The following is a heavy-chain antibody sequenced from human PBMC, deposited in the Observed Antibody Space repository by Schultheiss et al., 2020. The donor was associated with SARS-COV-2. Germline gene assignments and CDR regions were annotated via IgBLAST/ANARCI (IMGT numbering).Heavy chain of an antibody. CDR3: ARGRAAMVTGYYYYYGMDV. D-gene: IGHD5-18*01. CDR1: GYTFTSYA. J-gene: IGHJ6*02. V-gene: IGHV1-46*01. CDR2: INPSGGST. Sequence: ASVKVSCKASGYTFTSYAISWVRQAPGQGLEWMGIINPSGGSTSYAQKFQGRVTMTRDTSISTAYMELSRLRSDDTAVYYCARGRAAMVTGYYYYYGMDVWGQGTTVTVSS.